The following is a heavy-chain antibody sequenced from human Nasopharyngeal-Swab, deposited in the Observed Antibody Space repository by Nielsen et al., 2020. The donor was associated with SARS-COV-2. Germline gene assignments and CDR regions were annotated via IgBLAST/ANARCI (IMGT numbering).Heavy chain of an antibody. CDR3: TRDRGDFWTSGIGYYYYYGMDV. CDR2: IRSKAYGGTT. Sequence: GEFLKISCTASGFTFGDYAMSWVRQAPGKGLEWVGFIRSKAYGGTTEYAASVKGRFTISRDDSKSIAYLQMNRLKTEDTAVYYCTRDRGDFWTSGIGYYYYYGMDVWGQGTTVTVSS. J-gene: IGHJ6*02. D-gene: IGHD3/OR15-3a*01. V-gene: IGHV3-49*04. CDR1: GFTFGDYA.